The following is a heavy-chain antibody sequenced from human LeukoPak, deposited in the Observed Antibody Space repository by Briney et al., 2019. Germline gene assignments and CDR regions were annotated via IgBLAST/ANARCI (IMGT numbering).Heavy chain of an antibody. J-gene: IGHJ4*02. CDR1: GFTFSSYW. D-gene: IGHD5-24*01. Sequence: GGSLRLSCAASGFTFSSYWMHWVRQAPGKGLVWVSRINSDGSSTSYADSVKGRFTISRDNAKNTLYLQMNSLRAEDTAVYYCARDPEMATILQYFYYWGQGTLVTVSS. CDR2: INSDGSST. CDR3: ARDPEMATILQYFYY. V-gene: IGHV3-74*01.